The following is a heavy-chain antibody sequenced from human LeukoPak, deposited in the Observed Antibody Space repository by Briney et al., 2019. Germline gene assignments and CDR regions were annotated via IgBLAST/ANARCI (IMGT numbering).Heavy chain of an antibody. CDR2: IDKKDKGYATAA. CDR1: GFTFSGSA. J-gene: IGHJ5*02. Sequence: GGSLRLSCAASGFTFSGSAIHWVRQSSGKGLEWVGQIDKKDKGYATAAAYAASVKGRFTISRDDSINTAYLQMKSLKTEDTALYYCTRDSGTHNWFDPWGQGTLVTVSS. CDR3: TRDSGTHNWFDP. D-gene: IGHD1-26*01. V-gene: IGHV3-73*01.